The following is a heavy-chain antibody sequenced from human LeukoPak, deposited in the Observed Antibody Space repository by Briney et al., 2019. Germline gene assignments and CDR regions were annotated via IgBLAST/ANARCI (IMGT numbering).Heavy chain of an antibody. Sequence: SETLSLTCAVYGGSFSGYYWSWIRQPPGKGLEWIGEINHSGSTNYNPSLKSRVTISVVTSKNQFSLKLSSVTAADTAVYYCANNDYSNYGSDYWGQGTLVTVSS. CDR2: INHSGST. CDR3: ANNDYSNYGSDY. CDR1: GGSFSGYY. V-gene: IGHV4-34*01. J-gene: IGHJ4*02. D-gene: IGHD4-11*01.